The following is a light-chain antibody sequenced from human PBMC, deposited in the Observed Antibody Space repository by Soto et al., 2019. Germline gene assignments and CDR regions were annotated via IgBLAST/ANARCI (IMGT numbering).Light chain of an antibody. CDR2: EVN. CDR1: SSDVGGYNY. J-gene: IGLJ2*01. V-gene: IGLV2-8*01. Sequence: QSALTQPPSASGSPGQSVTISCTGTSSDVGGYNYVSWYQQHPGKAPKLIIYEVNKRPSGVPDRFSGSKSGNTASLTVSGRQADDEADYYCISFAGSNNVVAFGGGTKLTVL. CDR3: ISFAGSNNVVA.